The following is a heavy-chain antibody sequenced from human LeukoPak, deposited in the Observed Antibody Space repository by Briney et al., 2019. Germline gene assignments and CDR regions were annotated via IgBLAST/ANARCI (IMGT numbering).Heavy chain of an antibody. J-gene: IGHJ4*02. V-gene: IGHV3-30*18. CDR3: AKTGINGGNVDTAMVTEFDY. D-gene: IGHD5-18*01. CDR2: ISFDGRNK. CDR1: GFTFNSYA. Sequence: GGSLRLSCAASGFTFNSYAMHWVRQAPGKGLEWVAVISFDGRNKYYADSVKGRFTISRDNSKNTLYLQMNSLRAEDTAVYYCAKTGINGGNVDTAMVTEFDYWGQGTLVTVSS.